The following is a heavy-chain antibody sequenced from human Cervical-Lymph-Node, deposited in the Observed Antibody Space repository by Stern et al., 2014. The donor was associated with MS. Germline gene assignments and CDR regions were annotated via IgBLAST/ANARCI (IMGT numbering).Heavy chain of an antibody. Sequence: QVTLRKSGPAMVKPTQTLTLTCTFSGFSLSTSGMRVSWIRQPPGKALEWLARIDWDNTEFYSPSLKTRLTISKDTSRNQVVLVMTNMDPTDTATYFCARSYNWSPFDPWGQGTLVTVSS. D-gene: IGHD1-1*01. CDR2: IDWDNTE. J-gene: IGHJ5*02. CDR1: GFSLSTSGMR. V-gene: IGHV2-70*04. CDR3: ARSYNWSPFDP.